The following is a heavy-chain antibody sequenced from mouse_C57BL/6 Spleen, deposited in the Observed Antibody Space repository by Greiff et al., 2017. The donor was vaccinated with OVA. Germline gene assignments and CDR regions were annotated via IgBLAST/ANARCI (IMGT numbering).Heavy chain of an antibody. CDR2: ISSGSSTI. CDR3: ARGGDYYGSRVAWFAY. CDR1: GFTFSDYG. Sequence: EVKVVESGGGLVKPGGSLKLSCAASGFTFSDYGMHWVRQAPEKGLEWVAYISSGSSTIYYADTVKGRFTISRDNAKNTLFLQMTSLRSEDTAMYYCARGGDYYGSRVAWFAYWGQGTLVTVSA. D-gene: IGHD1-1*01. V-gene: IGHV5-17*01. J-gene: IGHJ3*01.